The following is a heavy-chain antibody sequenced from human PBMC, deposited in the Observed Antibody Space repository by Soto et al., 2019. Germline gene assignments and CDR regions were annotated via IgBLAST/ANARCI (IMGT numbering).Heavy chain of an antibody. CDR3: ARARSGGGLTNGRFGVDV. Sequence: QVRLVQSGTEVKKPGASVMVSCKATGYTFANYAIHWVRQAPGQDFEWMGWINAGNGNTRNSKKFQGRVTFTRDTSATTAHMEVGSLRLEDTAVYDCARARSGGGLTNGRFGVDVLGQGTTAIVSS. D-gene: IGHD3-16*01. CDR2: INAGNGNT. CDR1: GYTFANYA. V-gene: IGHV1-3*01. J-gene: IGHJ6*02.